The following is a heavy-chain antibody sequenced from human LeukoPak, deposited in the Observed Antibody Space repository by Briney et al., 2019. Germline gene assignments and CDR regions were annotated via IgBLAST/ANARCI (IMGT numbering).Heavy chain of an antibody. CDR2: MNPNSGNT. D-gene: IGHD6-13*01. CDR3: ARRIAAAGSKRRDYYFDY. CDR1: GYTFTSYD. J-gene: IGHJ4*02. Sequence: ASVKVSCKASGYTFTSYDINWVRQATGQGLEWMGWMNPNSGNTGYAQKFQGRVTMTRNTSISTAYMELSSLRSEDTAVYYCARRIAAAGSKRRDYYFDYWGQGTLVTVSS. V-gene: IGHV1-8*01.